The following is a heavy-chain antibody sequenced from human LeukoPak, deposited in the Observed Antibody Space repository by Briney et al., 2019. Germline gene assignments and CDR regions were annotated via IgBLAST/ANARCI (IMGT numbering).Heavy chain of an antibody. V-gene: IGHV3-7*01. J-gene: IGHJ6*03. CDR1: EFIFSGYW. CDR3: ARRSTVTAYDFYYMDV. D-gene: IGHD4-17*01. CDR2: IKEDGSEK. Sequence: GGSLTLSCEASEFIFSGYWMTWVRQAPGKGLEWVANIKEDGSEKYYVDSVKGRFIISRNNANKSLYLQMNSLRAEDTAVYYCARRSTVTAYDFYYMDVWGKGTTVIVSS.